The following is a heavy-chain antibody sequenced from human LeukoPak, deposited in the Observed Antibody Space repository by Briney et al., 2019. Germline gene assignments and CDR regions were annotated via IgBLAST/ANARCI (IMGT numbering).Heavy chain of an antibody. CDR3: ARDTEGYSSSYYYGMDV. V-gene: IGHV3-48*03. CDR1: EFTFSSYE. D-gene: IGHD6-6*01. CDR2: ISSSGSTI. J-gene: IGHJ6*02. Sequence: VGLLRFYCAASEFTFSSYEMNWVRQAPGKGLEEASYISSSGSTIYYADSVKGRFTISRDNAKNSLYLQMNSLRAEDTAVYYCARDTEGYSSSYYYGMDVWGQGTTVTVYS.